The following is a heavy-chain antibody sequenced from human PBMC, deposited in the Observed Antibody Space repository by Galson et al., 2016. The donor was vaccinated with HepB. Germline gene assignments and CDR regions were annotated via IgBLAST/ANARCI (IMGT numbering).Heavy chain of an antibody. Sequence: SLRLSCAASRFTFNKYPMFWVRQAPGKGLEWVAVISYDGNNKYYADSVKGRFTISRDSSQNTLYLQMNSLRTEDTAVYFCARKSMAGPRSYFDYWGQGTLVTVSS. J-gene: IGHJ4*02. CDR3: ARKSMAGPRSYFDY. CDR1: RFTFNKYP. D-gene: IGHD6-19*01. CDR2: ISYDGNNK. V-gene: IGHV3-30*03.